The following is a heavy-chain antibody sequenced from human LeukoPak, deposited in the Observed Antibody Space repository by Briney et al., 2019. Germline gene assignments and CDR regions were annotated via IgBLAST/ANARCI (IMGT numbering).Heavy chain of an antibody. Sequence: GGSLRLSCAASGFTLSSYAMHWVRQAAGKGLEWVAVISYDGSNKYYADSVKGRFTISRDNSKDTLYLQMNSLRAEDTAVYYCARDRAVAGTGDYWGQGTLVTVSS. V-gene: IGHV3-30-3*01. CDR3: ARDRAVAGTGDY. CDR1: GFTLSSYA. CDR2: ISYDGSNK. D-gene: IGHD6-19*01. J-gene: IGHJ4*02.